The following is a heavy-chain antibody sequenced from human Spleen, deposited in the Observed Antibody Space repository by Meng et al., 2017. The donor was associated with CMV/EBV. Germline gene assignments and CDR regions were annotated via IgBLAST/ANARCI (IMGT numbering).Heavy chain of an antibody. D-gene: IGHD5-24*01. CDR3: AKGWLQLDS. CDR2: IYSGGST. J-gene: IGHJ4*02. Sequence: GESLKISCMVSGFTVSNNYMSWVRQAPGKGLEWVSLIYSGGSTEYADSVKGRFTISRDDSKNTLYLRMDSLTADDTAVYYCAKGWLQLDSWGQGTLVTVSS. CDR1: GFTVSNNY. V-gene: IGHV3-53*01.